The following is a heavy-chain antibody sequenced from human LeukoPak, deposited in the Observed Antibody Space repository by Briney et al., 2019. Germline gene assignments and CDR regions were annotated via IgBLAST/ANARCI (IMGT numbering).Heavy chain of an antibody. CDR2: ISVYTGKT. D-gene: IGHD3-9*01. CDR1: GYTFTNYG. CDR3: ARDRGYDILTGYYNGLHY. Sequence: ASVKVSCKASGYTFTNYGITWVRQASGQGIEWMGWISVYTGKTNYAQKLQGRVTMTTDTSTSTAYMELRSLRSDDTAVYYCARDRGYDILTGYYNGLHYWGQGTLVTVSS. V-gene: IGHV1-18*01. J-gene: IGHJ4*02.